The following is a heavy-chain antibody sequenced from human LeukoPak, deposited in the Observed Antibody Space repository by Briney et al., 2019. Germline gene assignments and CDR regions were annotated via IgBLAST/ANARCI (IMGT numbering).Heavy chain of an antibody. CDR1: GYTLTELS. CDR3: ARGGGDIVVVVAAQTWFDP. Sequence: WASVKVSCKVSGYTLTELSMHWVRQAPGKGLEWMGGFDPEDGETIYAQKFQGRVTMTEDTSTDTAYMELSSLRSEDTAVYYCARGGGDIVVVVAAQTWFDPWGQGTLVTVSS. J-gene: IGHJ5*02. D-gene: IGHD2-15*01. CDR2: FDPEDGET. V-gene: IGHV1-24*01.